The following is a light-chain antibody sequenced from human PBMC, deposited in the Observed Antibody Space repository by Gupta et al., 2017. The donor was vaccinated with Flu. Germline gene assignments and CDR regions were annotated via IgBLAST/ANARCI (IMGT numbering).Light chain of an antibody. Sequence: QSLLSQAPSASGPPGQWVTISCFGRSSNIGSYSVNWYQQLPGTAPKLLIYDNHERPSGVPDRFSGSKSGTSASLTISGVEAEDEADYYCEEWDESSDDWVFGGGTKLTVL. J-gene: IGLJ3*02. CDR3: EEWDESSDDWV. CDR1: SSNIGSYS. V-gene: IGLV1-44*01. CDR2: DNH.